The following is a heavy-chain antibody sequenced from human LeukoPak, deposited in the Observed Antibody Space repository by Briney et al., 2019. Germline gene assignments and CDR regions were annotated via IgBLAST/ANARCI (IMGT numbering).Heavy chain of an antibody. CDR3: ASGPLPDYVDTAMNDY. CDR2: INHSGST. Sequence: SETLSLTCTVSGYSISSGYYWGWIRQPPGKGLEWIGEINHSGSTNYNPSLKSRVTISVDTSKNQFSLKLSSVTAADTAVYYCASGPLPDYVDTAMNDYWGQGTLVTVSS. J-gene: IGHJ4*02. V-gene: IGHV4-38-2*02. D-gene: IGHD5-18*01. CDR1: GYSISSGYY.